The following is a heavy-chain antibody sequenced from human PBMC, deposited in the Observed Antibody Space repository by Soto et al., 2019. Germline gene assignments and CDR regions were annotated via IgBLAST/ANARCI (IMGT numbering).Heavy chain of an antibody. Sequence: GSLRLSCAASGFTFSSYSMNWVRQAPGKGLEWVSSISSSSSYIYYADSVKGRFTISRDNAKNSLYLQMNSLRAEDTAVYYCAREGCSSTSCYSTLFYYYYYYMDVWGRGTTVTVSS. CDR1: GFTFSSYS. J-gene: IGHJ6*03. CDR3: AREGCSSTSCYSTLFYYYYYYMDV. CDR2: ISSSSSYI. V-gene: IGHV3-21*01. D-gene: IGHD2-2*01.